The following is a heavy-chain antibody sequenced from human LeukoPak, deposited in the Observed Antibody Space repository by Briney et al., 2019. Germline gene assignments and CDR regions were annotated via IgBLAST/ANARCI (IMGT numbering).Heavy chain of an antibody. CDR2: ISSDSNYI. J-gene: IGHJ5*02. D-gene: IGHD3-9*01. Sequence: RGSLRLSCAASGFTFSSYTMNWVRQAPGKGLEWVSSISSDSNYIYYADSVKGRFTISRDNAWNSLYLQMNSLRAEDTAVYYCARKENILTGYYDHWGQGTLVTVSS. CDR3: ARKENILTGYYDH. CDR1: GFTFSSYT. V-gene: IGHV3-21*01.